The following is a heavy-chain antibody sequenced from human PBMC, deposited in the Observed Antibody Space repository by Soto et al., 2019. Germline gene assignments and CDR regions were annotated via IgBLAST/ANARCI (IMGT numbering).Heavy chain of an antibody. CDR2: ISYGGVNK. CDR1: GFTFSTSV. Sequence: QVQLVESGGGVVQPGGSLRLSCAASGFTFSTSVMRWVRQAPGKGRELMAVISYGGVNKYYADSVKGRFTMSRDIAESTLYLQMTSLRTEDPAVYYWGRKEFDDGRGHFDYWGQGTFVSVSS. J-gene: IGHJ4*02. CDR3: GRKEFDDGRGHFDY. V-gene: IGHV3-30-3*01. D-gene: IGHD3-10*01.